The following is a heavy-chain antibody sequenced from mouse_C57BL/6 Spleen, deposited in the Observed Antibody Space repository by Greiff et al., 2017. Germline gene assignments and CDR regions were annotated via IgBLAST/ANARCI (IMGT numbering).Heavy chain of an antibody. V-gene: IGHV3-6*01. J-gene: IGHJ3*01. D-gene: IGHD1-1*01. CDR2: ISYDGSN. Sequence: VQLQESGPGLVKPSQSLSLTCSVTGYSITSGYYWNWIRQFPGNKLEWMGYISYDGSNNYNPSLKNRISITRDTSKNQFFLKLNSVTTEDTATYYCARGDYGSSPGFAYWGQGTLVTVSA. CDR1: GYSITSGYY. CDR3: ARGDYGSSPGFAY.